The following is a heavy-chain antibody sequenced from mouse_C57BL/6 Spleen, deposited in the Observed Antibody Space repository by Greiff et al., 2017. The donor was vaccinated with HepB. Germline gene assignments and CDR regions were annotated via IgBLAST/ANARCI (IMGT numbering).Heavy chain of an antibody. CDR2: IDPSDSYT. J-gene: IGHJ1*03. CDR3: ARRISYGYFDV. CDR1: GYTFTSYW. V-gene: IGHV1-50*01. Sequence: VQLQQPGAELVKPGASVKLSCKASGYTFTSYWMQWVKQRPGQGLEWIGEIDPSDSYTNYNQKFKGKATLTVDTSSSTAYMQLSSLTSEDSAVYYCARRISYGYFDVWGTGTTVTVSS. D-gene: IGHD2-4*01.